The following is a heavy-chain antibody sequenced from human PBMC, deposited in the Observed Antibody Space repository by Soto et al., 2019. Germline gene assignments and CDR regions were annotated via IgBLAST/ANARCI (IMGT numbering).Heavy chain of an antibody. CDR1: GFTFDDYG. D-gene: IGHD3-16*02. Sequence: GGSLRLSCAASGFTFDDYGMSWVRQAPGKGLEWVSGINWNGGSTGYADSVKGRFTISRDNAKNSLYLQMNSLRAEDTALYYCARAIVMITFGGVIVTYYFDYWGQGTLVTVSS. V-gene: IGHV3-20*04. CDR2: INWNGGST. CDR3: ARAIVMITFGGVIVTYYFDY. J-gene: IGHJ4*02.